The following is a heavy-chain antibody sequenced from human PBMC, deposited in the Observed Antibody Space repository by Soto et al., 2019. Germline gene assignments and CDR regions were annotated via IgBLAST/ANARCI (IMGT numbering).Heavy chain of an antibody. D-gene: IGHD3-9*01. J-gene: IGHJ5*02. CDR2: VIPIFGTA. CDR1: GGTFGSYA. V-gene: IGHV1-69*13. CDR3: ARGALVLRYFDWSHGFDP. Sequence: ASVKVSCKASGGTFGSYAISWVRQAPGQGLEWMGGVIPIFGTANYAQKFQGRVTITADESTSTAYMELSSLRSEDTAVYYCARGALVLRYFDWSHGFDPWGQGTLVTVSS.